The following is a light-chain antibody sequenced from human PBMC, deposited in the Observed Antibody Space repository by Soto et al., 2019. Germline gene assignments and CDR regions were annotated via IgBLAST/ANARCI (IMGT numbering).Light chain of an antibody. CDR3: QQYNNWPPYT. Sequence: EVVMTQSPATLSVSPGERVTLSCRASQSVSSNLAWYQQKPGQAPRLLIYGASTRATGIPARFSGSGSGTEFTLTISSLQSGDFASYYCQQYNNWPPYTFGQGTKLEIK. CDR1: QSVSSN. CDR2: GAS. V-gene: IGKV3-15*01. J-gene: IGKJ2*01.